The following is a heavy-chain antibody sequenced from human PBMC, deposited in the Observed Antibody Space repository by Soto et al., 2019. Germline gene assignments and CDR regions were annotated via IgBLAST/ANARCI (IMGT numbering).Heavy chain of an antibody. CDR2: IRTKPNNYAT. Sequence: GGSRRLSCAASGFTFSGSVLHWVRQASGKGLEWVGLIRTKPNNYATTYAASVKGRFTISRDDSKNTAYLLMNSLKTADTAIYYCTRHEVDATGWYLNWFDPWGQGTQVTVSS. CDR1: GFTFSGSV. J-gene: IGHJ5*02. V-gene: IGHV3-73*01. D-gene: IGHD6-19*01. CDR3: TRHEVDATGWYLNWFDP.